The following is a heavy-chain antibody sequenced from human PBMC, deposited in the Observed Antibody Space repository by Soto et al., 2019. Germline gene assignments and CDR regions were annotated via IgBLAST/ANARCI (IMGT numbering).Heavy chain of an antibody. V-gene: IGHV3-48*01. J-gene: IGHJ3*01. CDR2: ISGSSGTI. CDR1: GFTFSGYS. Sequence: EVQLVESGGGLVQPGESLRLSCAASGFTFSGYSMTWVRQAPGKGLEWVSQISGSSGTIYYADSVKGRFTISRDNARNSLFLQMNSLRAEDTAVYYCARDSAPYDFWSGYSRDAFDVWGQGTMVTVSS. D-gene: IGHD3-3*01. CDR3: ARDSAPYDFWSGYSRDAFDV.